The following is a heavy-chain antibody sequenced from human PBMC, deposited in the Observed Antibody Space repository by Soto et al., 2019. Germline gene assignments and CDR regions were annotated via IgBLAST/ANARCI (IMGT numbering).Heavy chain of an antibody. J-gene: IGHJ4*02. CDR1: GTSVFGANW. V-gene: IGHV4-4*02. Sequence: QVHLQESGPGLVNPLETLSLTCTVSGTSVFGANWWGWVRQPPGKGLEWIGEIHSSGNTDYNPSLKSLVTISVDMSKNEFSLKLTSVTAADTAVYYCARTGPYSSGNNWGQGTLVAVSS. CDR2: IHSSGNT. CDR3: ARTGPYSSGNN. D-gene: IGHD3-22*01.